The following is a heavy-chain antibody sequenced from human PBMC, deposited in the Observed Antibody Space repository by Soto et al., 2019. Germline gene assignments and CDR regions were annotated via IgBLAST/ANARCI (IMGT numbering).Heavy chain of an antibody. CDR3: ASYVPRHCTNGVCSTRGYSGYGRSEGYFDY. CDR2: INHSGST. J-gene: IGHJ4*02. V-gene: IGHV4-34*01. Sequence: SETLSLTCAVYGGSFSGYYWSWIRQPPGKGLEWIGEINHSGSTNYNPSLKSRVTISVDTSKNQFSLKLSSVTAADTAVYYCASYVPRHCTNGVCSTRGYSGYGRSEGYFDYWGQGTLVTVSS. D-gene: IGHD2-8*01. CDR1: GGSFSGYY.